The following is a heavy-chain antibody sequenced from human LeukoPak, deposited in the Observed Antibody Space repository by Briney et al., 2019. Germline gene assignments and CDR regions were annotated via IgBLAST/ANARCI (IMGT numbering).Heavy chain of an antibody. J-gene: IGHJ4*02. D-gene: IGHD4-23*01. CDR2: INQDGSEN. Sequence: GGSLRLSCAASGFTFSKFWLSWVRQPPGKGLEWLANINQDGSENYFMDSVKGRFTISRDNAKRSLYLQMNSLRVEDTAVYYCVTHEVTVVTRSTFDFWGQGTLVTVSS. V-gene: IGHV3-7*01. CDR3: VTHEVTVVTRSTFDF. CDR1: GFTFSKFW.